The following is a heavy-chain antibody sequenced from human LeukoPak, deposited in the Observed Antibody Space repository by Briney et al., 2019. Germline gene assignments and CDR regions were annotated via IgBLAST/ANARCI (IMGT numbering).Heavy chain of an antibody. D-gene: IGHD3-10*01. J-gene: IGHJ3*02. V-gene: IGHV3-23*01. CDR1: GFTFSSYA. CDR3: AKDRNVLLWFGEQDAFDI. Sequence: GGSLRLSCAASGFTFSSYAMSWVRQAPGKGLEWVSAISGSGGSTYYADSVKGRFTISRDNSKNTLYLQMNSLRAEDTAVYYCAKDRNVLLWFGEQDAFDIWGQGTMVTVSS. CDR2: ISGSGGST.